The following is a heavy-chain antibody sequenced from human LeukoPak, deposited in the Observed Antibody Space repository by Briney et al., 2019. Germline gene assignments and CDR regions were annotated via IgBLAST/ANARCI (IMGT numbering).Heavy chain of an antibody. CDR1: GFTFSSYA. CDR2: ISYDGSNK. CDR3: AKNRPFGRWLQQIDY. V-gene: IGHV3-30-3*02. J-gene: IGHJ4*02. Sequence: GGSLRLSCAASGFTFSSYAMHWVRQAPGKGLEWVAVISYDGSNKYYADSVKGRFTISRDNSKNTLYLQMNSLRAEDTAVYYCAKNRPFGRWLQQIDYWGQGTLVTVSS. D-gene: IGHD5-24*01.